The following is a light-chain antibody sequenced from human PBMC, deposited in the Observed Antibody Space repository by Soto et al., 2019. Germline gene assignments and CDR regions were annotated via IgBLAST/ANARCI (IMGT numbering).Light chain of an antibody. CDR1: QTGSRK. V-gene: IGKV3-11*01. CDR2: DAS. Sequence: EIGITQSPATLSLSPGETATLSCRASQTGSRKLAWYQQNPGQAPRLLIYDASSRATGIPARFSGSGSGTDFTLTISSLEPEDFAVYYCQQRSNWPRTFGQGTKVDIK. J-gene: IGKJ1*01. CDR3: QQRSNWPRT.